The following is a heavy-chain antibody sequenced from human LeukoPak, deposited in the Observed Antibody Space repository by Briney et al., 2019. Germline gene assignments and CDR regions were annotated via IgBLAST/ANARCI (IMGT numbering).Heavy chain of an antibody. CDR1: GFTFSSYA. J-gene: IGHJ4*02. D-gene: IGHD3-10*01. CDR2: ISGSGGST. CDR3: AKDPLWFGELYFDY. V-gene: IGHV3-23*01. Sequence: GGFLRLSCAASGFTFSSYAMSWVRQAPGKGLEWVSAISGSGGSTYYADSVKGRFTISRDNSKNTLYLQTNSLRAEDTAVYYCAKDPLWFGELYFDYWGQGTLVTVSS.